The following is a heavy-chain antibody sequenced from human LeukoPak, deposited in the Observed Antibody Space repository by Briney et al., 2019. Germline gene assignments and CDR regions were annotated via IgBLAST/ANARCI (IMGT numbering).Heavy chain of an antibody. CDR2: ISWNSGIK. CDR1: GFVFEDRA. D-gene: IGHD5-12*01. CDR3: ARDRWAGIVATIYLDQ. J-gene: IGHJ4*01. Sequence: QPGGSLRLSCAASGFVFEDRAMHWVRQVPGKGLEWVAGISWNSGIKVYADSVRGRFSISRDNAQNSLELQMNNLSGEDTALYYCARDRWAGIVATIYLDQWGHGNPVTVSS. V-gene: IGHV3-9*01.